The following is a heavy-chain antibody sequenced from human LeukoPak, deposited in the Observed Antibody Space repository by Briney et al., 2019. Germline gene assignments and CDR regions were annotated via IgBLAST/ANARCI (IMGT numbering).Heavy chain of an antibody. J-gene: IGHJ4*02. V-gene: IGHV1-46*01. Sequence: AASVKVSCKASGGTFSSSAINWVRQAPGQGLEWMGIINPSGGSTSYAQKFQGRVTMTRDTSTSTVYMELSSLRSEDTAVYYCARREYSSSWSVVVVAAADYWGQGTLVTVSS. CDR2: INPSGGST. D-gene: IGHD2-15*01. CDR1: GGTFSSSA. CDR3: ARREYSSSWSVVVVAAADY.